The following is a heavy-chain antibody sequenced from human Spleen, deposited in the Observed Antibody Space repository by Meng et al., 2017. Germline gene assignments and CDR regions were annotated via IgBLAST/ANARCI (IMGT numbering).Heavy chain of an antibody. CDR3: ARGIAAAGTPDFDY. Sequence: GESLKISCAASGFTFSSYAMHWVRQAPGKGLEWVAVISYDGSNKYYADSVKGRFTISRDNSKNTLYLQMNSLRAEDTAVYYCARGIAAAGTPDFDYWGQGTLVTVSS. CDR1: GFTFSSYA. V-gene: IGHV3-30*04. J-gene: IGHJ4*02. CDR2: ISYDGSNK. D-gene: IGHD6-13*01.